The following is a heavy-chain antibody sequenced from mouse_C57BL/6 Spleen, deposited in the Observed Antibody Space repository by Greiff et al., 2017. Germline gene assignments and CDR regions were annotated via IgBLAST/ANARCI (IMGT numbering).Heavy chain of an antibody. Sequence: VQLQQSGGGLVKPGGSLKLSCAASGFTFSDYGMHWVRQAPEKGLEWVAYISSGSSTIYYADTVKGRFTISRDNAKNTLFLQMTSLRSEDTAMYYCARPGNWDNYAMDYWGQGTSVTVSS. CDR3: ARPGNWDNYAMDY. CDR2: ISSGSSTI. V-gene: IGHV5-17*01. CDR1: GFTFSDYG. J-gene: IGHJ4*01. D-gene: IGHD4-1*01.